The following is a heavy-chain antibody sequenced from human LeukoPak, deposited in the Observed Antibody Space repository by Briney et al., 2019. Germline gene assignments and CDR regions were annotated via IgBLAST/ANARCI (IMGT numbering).Heavy chain of an antibody. CDR2: INAGNGNT. CDR3: ASYSAYCGGDCYPAHDAFDI. CDR1: GYTFTSYA. J-gene: IGHJ3*02. Sequence: ASVKVSCKGSGYTFTSYAMHWVRQAPGQRLEWMGWINAGNGNTKYSQKFQGRVTIARDTSSSTAYMELSSLRSEDTAVYYCASYSAYCGGDCYPAHDAFDIWGQGTMVTVSS. D-gene: IGHD2-21*02. V-gene: IGHV1-3*01.